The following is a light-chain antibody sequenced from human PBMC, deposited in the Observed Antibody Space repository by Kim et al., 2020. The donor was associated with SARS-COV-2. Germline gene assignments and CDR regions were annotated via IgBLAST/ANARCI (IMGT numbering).Light chain of an antibody. V-gene: IGLV2-11*01. CDR3: CSYAGSYTWV. J-gene: IGLJ3*02. CDR2: DVS. CDR1: SSDVGGYNY. Sequence: LTQPRSVSGSPGQSVTISCTGTSSDVGGYNYVSWYQQHPGKAPKLMIYDVSKRPSGVPDRFSGSKSGNTASLTISGLQAEDEADYYCCSYAGSYTWVFGGGTQLTVL.